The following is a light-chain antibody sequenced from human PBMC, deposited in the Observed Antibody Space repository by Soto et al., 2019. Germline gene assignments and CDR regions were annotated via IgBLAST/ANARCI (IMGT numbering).Light chain of an antibody. CDR3: SSYAGSNPSYV. Sequence: QSALTQPPSASGSPGQSVTISCTGTSSDVGGYNYVSWYQQHPGKAPKLMIYEVSKRPSGVPDRFSGSKSGNTASLTVSGLQAEDEADYYCSSYAGSNPSYVFGTGTKVTV. J-gene: IGLJ1*01. CDR1: SSDVGGYNY. CDR2: EVS. V-gene: IGLV2-8*01.